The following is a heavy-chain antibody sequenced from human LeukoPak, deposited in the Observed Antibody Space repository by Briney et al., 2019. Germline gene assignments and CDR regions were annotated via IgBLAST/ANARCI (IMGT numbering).Heavy chain of an antibody. Sequence: ASVKVSCKASGYTFTSYGISWVRQAPGQGLEWMGWISAYNGNTNYAQKLQGRVTMTTDTSTSTAYMELRSLRSDDTAVYYCAGDRVVVVPAAMGYFDLWGRGTLVTVSS. CDR1: GYTFTSYG. CDR3: AGDRVVVVPAAMGYFDL. CDR2: ISAYNGNT. D-gene: IGHD2-2*01. V-gene: IGHV1-18*04. J-gene: IGHJ2*01.